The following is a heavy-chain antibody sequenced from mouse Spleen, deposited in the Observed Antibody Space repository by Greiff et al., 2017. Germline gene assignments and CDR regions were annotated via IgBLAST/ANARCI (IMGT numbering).Heavy chain of an antibody. Sequence: QVQLQQSGAELVKPGASVKLSCKASGYTFTSYWMHWVKQRPGQGLEWIGMIHPNSGSTNYNEKFKSKATLTVDKSSSTAYMQLSSLTSEDSAVYYCARGYYGYYFDYWGQGTTLTVSS. CDR3: ARGYYGYYFDY. CDR2: IHPNSGST. J-gene: IGHJ2*01. V-gene: IGHV1-64*01. D-gene: IGHD1-1*01. CDR1: GYTFTSYW.